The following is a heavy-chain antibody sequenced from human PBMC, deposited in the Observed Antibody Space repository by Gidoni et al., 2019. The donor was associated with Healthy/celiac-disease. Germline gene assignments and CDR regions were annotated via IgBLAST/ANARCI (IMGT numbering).Heavy chain of an antibody. Sequence: EVQLVESGGGLVQPGGSLRLSCAASGFTFSSYWMSWVRQAPGKGLEWVANIKQDGSEKYYVDSVKGRFTISRDNAKNSLYLQMNSLRAEDTAVYYCARVGIQLWLYYFDYWGQGTLVTVSS. D-gene: IGHD5-18*01. CDR1: GFTFSSYW. CDR2: IKQDGSEK. V-gene: IGHV3-7*05. J-gene: IGHJ4*02. CDR3: ARVGIQLWLYYFDY.